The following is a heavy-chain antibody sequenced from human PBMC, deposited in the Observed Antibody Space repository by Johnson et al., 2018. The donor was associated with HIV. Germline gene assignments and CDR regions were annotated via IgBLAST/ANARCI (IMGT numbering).Heavy chain of an antibody. D-gene: IGHD3-22*01. J-gene: IGHJ3*02. CDR3: TRRNNFYDTGGPYAFDI. Sequence: EVQLVESGGGVVRPGGSLRLSCAASGFTFEDYGMSWVRQVPGKGLEWVSGINWNGGGRGYADSVKGRFSISRDNAKKSLSLQMNSLRAEDTALYYCTRRNNFYDTGGPYAFDIWGQGTMVTVSS. CDR1: GFTFEDYG. V-gene: IGHV3-20*04. CDR2: INWNGGGR.